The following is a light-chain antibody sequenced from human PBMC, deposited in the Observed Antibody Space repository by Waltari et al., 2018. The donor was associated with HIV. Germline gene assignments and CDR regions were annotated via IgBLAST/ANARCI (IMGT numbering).Light chain of an antibody. Sequence: EIVMTQSPATLSVSPGERDTLSCRASQSVSSNLAWYQQKPGQAPRLLIYGASTRATGIPARFSGSGSGTEFTLTISSLQSEDFAVYYCQQYNNWPSGTFGQGTRLEIK. CDR2: GAS. CDR1: QSVSSN. J-gene: IGKJ5*01. V-gene: IGKV3-15*01. CDR3: QQYNNWPSGT.